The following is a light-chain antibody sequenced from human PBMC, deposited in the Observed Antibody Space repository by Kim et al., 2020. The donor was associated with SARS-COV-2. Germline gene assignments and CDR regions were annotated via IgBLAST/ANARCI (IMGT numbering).Light chain of an antibody. CDR2: AAS. CDR3: QKYKSAPLT. CDR1: QAISNY. Sequence: DIQMSQSPSSLSASVGDRVTITCRASQAISNYLAWYQQKPGKVPKLLIYAASTLQSGVPSRFSGSGSGTDFTLTISSLQPEDVATYYCQKYKSAPLTFGQGTTVEIK. J-gene: IGKJ1*01. V-gene: IGKV1-27*01.